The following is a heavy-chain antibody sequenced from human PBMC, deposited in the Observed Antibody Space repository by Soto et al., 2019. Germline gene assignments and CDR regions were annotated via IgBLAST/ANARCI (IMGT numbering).Heavy chain of an antibody. Sequence: ASVKVSCKASGYTFTSYYMHWVRQAPGQGLEWMGIINPSGGSTSYAQKFQGRVTMTRDTSTSTVYMELSSLRSEDTAVYYCAKDGSRLVTTYYFDYWGQGTLVTVSS. V-gene: IGHV1-46*01. D-gene: IGHD6-19*01. J-gene: IGHJ4*02. CDR1: GYTFTSYY. CDR2: INPSGGST. CDR3: AKDGSRLVTTYYFDY.